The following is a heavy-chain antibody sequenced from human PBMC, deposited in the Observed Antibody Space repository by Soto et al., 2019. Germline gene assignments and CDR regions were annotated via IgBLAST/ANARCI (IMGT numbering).Heavy chain of an antibody. CDR2: ISYDGSNK. V-gene: IGHV3-30-3*01. J-gene: IGHJ4*02. Sequence: GGSLRLSCAAAEFTFSSYAMHWVRQAPGKGLEWVAVISYDGSNKYYADSVKGRFTISRDNSKNTLYLQMNSLRAEDTAVYYCARDPTSIAVAGYFGYWGQGTLVTVS. CDR3: ARDPTSIAVAGYFGY. D-gene: IGHD6-19*01. CDR1: EFTFSSYA.